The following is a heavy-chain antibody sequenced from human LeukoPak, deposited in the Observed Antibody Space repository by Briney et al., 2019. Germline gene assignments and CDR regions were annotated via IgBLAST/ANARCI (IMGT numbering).Heavy chain of an antibody. J-gene: IGHJ4*02. CDR3: ARIYGSGSYHLGY. Sequence: SQTLSLACTVSGGSISSGDYYWGWIRQPPGKGLEWIGEINHSGSTNYNPSLKSRVTISVDTSKNQFSLKLSSVTAADTAVYYCARIYGSGSYHLGYWSQGTLVTVSS. CDR1: GGSISSGDYY. D-gene: IGHD3-10*01. V-gene: IGHV4-39*07. CDR2: INHSGST.